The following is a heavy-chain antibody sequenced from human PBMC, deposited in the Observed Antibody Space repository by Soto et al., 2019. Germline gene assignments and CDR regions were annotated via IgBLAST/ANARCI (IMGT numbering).Heavy chain of an antibody. V-gene: IGHV1-2*04. CDR1: GYTFTGYY. Sequence: ASVKVSCKASGYTFTGYYMHWVRQAPGQGLEWMGWINPNSGGTNYAQKFQGWVTMTRDTSISTAYMELSRLRSDDTAVYYCARDQGQWLAEYYFDYWSQGTLVTVSS. D-gene: IGHD6-19*01. J-gene: IGHJ4*02. CDR3: ARDQGQWLAEYYFDY. CDR2: INPNSGGT.